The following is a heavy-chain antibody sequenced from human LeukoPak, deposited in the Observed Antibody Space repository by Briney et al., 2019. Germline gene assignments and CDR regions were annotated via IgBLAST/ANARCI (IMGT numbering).Heavy chain of an antibody. CDR2: IYYTGST. CDR1: GGSISSSSYY. V-gene: IGHV4-39*01. CDR3: ATQYYYDTSGYSPFDY. Sequence: SETLSLTCTASGGSISSSSYYWGWIRQPPGKGLEWVGSIYYTGSTYYNPSLKSRVTISVDTSKSQFSLNLSSVTAADTAVYYCATQYYYDTSGYSPFDYWGQGTLVTVSS. J-gene: IGHJ4*02. D-gene: IGHD3-22*01.